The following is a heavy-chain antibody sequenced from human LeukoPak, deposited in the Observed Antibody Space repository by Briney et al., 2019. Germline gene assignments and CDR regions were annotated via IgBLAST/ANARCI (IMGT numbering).Heavy chain of an antibody. CDR2: IRSKAYGGTT. Sequence: GGSLRLSCTASGFTFGDYAMSWFRQAPGRGLEWVGFIRSKAYGGTTEYAASVKGRFTISRDDSKSIAYLQMNSLKTEDTAVYYCTRDADMVRGVQPFDYWGQGTLVTVSS. CDR3: TRDADMVRGVQPFDY. D-gene: IGHD3-10*01. V-gene: IGHV3-49*03. J-gene: IGHJ4*02. CDR1: GFTFGDYA.